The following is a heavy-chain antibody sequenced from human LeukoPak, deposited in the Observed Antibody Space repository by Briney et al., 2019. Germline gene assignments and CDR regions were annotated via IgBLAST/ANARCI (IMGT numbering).Heavy chain of an antibody. D-gene: IGHD3-10*01. CDR3: ARGIRMVRGVIAY. J-gene: IGHJ4*02. CDR1: GYTFTSYD. Sequence: ASVKVSCKASGYTFTSYDINWVRQATGQGLEWMGWMNPNSGNTGYAQKFQGGVTMTRNTSISTAYMELSSLRSEDTAVYYCARGIRMVRGVIAYWGQGTLVTVSS. CDR2: MNPNSGNT. V-gene: IGHV1-8*01.